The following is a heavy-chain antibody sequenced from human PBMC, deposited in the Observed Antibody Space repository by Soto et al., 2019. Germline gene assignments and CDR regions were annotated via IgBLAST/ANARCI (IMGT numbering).Heavy chain of an antibody. CDR2: IYHSGST. CDR3: XXXXXXXXXXYYYYYMDV. CDR1: SGSISSSNW. V-gene: IGHV4-4*02. J-gene: IGHJ6*03. Sequence: QVQLQESGPGLVKPSGTLSLTCAVSSGSISSSNWWSWVRQPPGKGLEWIGEIYHSGSTNYNPSLKSRVTISVDKSKNQFSLKLSXVXXXXXXXXXXXXXXXXXXXXYYYYYMDVWGKGTTVTVSS.